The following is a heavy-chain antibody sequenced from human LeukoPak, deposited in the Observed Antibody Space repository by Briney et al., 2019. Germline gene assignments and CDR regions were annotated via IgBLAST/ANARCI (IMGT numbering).Heavy chain of an antibody. CDR3: ARASRWDGMDV. Sequence: SETLSLACTVSGGSVSSGSYYWSWIRQPPGKGLEWIGYIYYSGGTNYNPSLKSRVTISVDTSKNQFSLKLSSVTAADTAVYYCARASRWDGMDVWGKGTTVTVSS. CDR2: IYYSGGT. D-gene: IGHD3-16*01. J-gene: IGHJ6*04. V-gene: IGHV4-61*01. CDR1: GGSVSSGSYY.